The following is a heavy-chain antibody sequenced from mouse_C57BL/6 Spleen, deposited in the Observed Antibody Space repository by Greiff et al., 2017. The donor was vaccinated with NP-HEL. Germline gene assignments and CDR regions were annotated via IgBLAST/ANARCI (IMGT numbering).Heavy chain of an antibody. CDR3: ARNRVYYDYEFAY. V-gene: IGHV5-9*01. CDR2: ISGGGGNT. D-gene: IGHD2-4*01. CDR1: GFTFSSYT. J-gene: IGHJ3*01. Sequence: EVKLVESGGGLVKPGGSLKLSCAASGFTFSSYTMPWVRQTPEKRLEWVATISGGGGNTYYSDSVKGRFTISRDNAKNTLYLQMSSLRSEDTALYYCARNRVYYDYEFAYWGQGTLVTVSA.